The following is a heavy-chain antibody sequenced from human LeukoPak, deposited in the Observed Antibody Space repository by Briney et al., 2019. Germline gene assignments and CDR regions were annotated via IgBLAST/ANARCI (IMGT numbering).Heavy chain of an antibody. CDR1: GYTFTSYD. Sequence: ASVKVSCKASGYTFTSYDINWVRQATGQGLEWMGWMNPNSGYTGYAQKFQGRVTMTRNTSISTAYIELSSLRSEDTAVYYCARGSIAAAFDYWGQGTLVTVSS. V-gene: IGHV1-8*01. D-gene: IGHD6-13*01. CDR2: MNPNSGYT. J-gene: IGHJ4*02. CDR3: ARGSIAAAFDY.